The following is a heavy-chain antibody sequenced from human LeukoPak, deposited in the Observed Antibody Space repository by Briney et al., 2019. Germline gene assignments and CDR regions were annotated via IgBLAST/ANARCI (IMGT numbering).Heavy chain of an antibody. Sequence: GGSLRLSCAASGFTFSSYAMSWVRQAPGKGLEWVSAISGSGGSTYYADSVKGRFTISRDNSKNTLYLQMNSLRAEDTAVYYCAKGAVCSRTSGPPSGAFDIWAKGQWSPSLQ. D-gene: IGHD2-2*01. J-gene: IGHJ3*02. V-gene: IGHV3-23*01. CDR3: AKGAVCSRTSGPPSGAFDI. CDR1: GFTFSSYA. CDR2: ISGSGGST.